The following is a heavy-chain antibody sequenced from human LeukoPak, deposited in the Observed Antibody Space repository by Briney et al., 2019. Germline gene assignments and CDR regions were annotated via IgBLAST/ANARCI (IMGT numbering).Heavy chain of an antibody. V-gene: IGHV4-39*07. Sequence: SETLSLTCTVSGGSISSSSYYWGWIRQPPGKGLEWLGEMNHSGSTTYNPSLKSRVTISVDTSKNQFSLKLNSVTAADTAVYYCARLVIRAFDSWGQGILVTVSS. CDR3: ARLVIRAFDS. D-gene: IGHD2-8*02. J-gene: IGHJ5*01. CDR1: GGSISSSSYY. CDR2: MNHSGST.